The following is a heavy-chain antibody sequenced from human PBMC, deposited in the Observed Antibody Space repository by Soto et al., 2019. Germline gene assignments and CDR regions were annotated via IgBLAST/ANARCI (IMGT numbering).Heavy chain of an antibody. V-gene: IGHV3-30-3*01. CDR1: GFTFSSYA. CDR3: AREGYDYVWGSGIGYFDY. Sequence: QVQLVESGGGVVQPGRSLRLSCAASGFTFSSYAMHWVRQAPGKGLEWVAVISYDGSNKYYADSVKGRFTISRDNSKNTLYLQMNSLRAEDTAVYYCAREGYDYVWGSGIGYFDYWGQGTLVTVSS. J-gene: IGHJ4*02. CDR2: ISYDGSNK. D-gene: IGHD3-16*01.